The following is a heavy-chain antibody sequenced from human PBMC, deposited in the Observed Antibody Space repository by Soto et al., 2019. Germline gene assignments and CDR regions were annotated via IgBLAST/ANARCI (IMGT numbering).Heavy chain of an antibody. Sequence: PGGSLRLSCAASGFTFSSYWMSWVRQAPGKGLEWVANIKQDGSEKYYVDSVKGRFTISRDNAKNSLYLQMNSLRAEDTAVYYCARGLDIVVVPAAPYYFDYWGQGTLVTVSS. CDR3: ARGLDIVVVPAAPYYFDY. CDR1: GFTFSSYW. D-gene: IGHD2-2*03. J-gene: IGHJ4*02. V-gene: IGHV3-7*01. CDR2: IKQDGSEK.